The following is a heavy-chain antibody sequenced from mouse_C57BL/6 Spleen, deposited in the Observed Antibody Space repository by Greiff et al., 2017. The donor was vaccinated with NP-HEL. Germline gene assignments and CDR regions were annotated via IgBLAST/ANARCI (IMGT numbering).Heavy chain of an antibody. CDR3: ARAGSSWFAY. Sequence: VQLQQSGPELVKPGASVKIPCKASGYTFTDYNMDWVKQSHGKSLEWIGDINPNNGGTIYNQKFKGKATLTVDKSSSTAYMKLRSLTSEDTAVYYCARAGSSWFAYWGQGTLVTVSA. CDR2: INPNNGGT. D-gene: IGHD1-1*02. V-gene: IGHV1-18*01. CDR1: GYTFTDYN. J-gene: IGHJ3*01.